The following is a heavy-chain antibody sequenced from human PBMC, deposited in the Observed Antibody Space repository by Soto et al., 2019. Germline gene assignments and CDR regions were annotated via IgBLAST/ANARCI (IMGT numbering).Heavy chain of an antibody. V-gene: IGHV3-23*01. Sequence: GGSLRLSCSASGFTFSSYAMIWVRQAPGKGLEWVSAVSGGSGTTSYADSVKGRFTISRDNSKNSLYLQMNSLRADDTAVFYCARGLSAGTGLGRGVHMDVWGEGNTVTVSS. J-gene: IGHJ6*03. D-gene: IGHD1-1*01. CDR2: VSGGSGTT. CDR3: ARGLSAGTGLGRGVHMDV. CDR1: GFTFSSYA.